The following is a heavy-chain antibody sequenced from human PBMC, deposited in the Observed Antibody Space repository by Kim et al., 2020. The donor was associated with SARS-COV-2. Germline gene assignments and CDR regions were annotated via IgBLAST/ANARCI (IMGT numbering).Heavy chain of an antibody. Sequence: PSLKSRVTISLDTSKNQFSLRLTSVTAADTAVYYCARVISWYTSSWYYFYYWGQGTLVTVSS. J-gene: IGHJ4*02. CDR3: ARVISWYTSSWYYFYY. D-gene: IGHD6-13*01. V-gene: IGHV4-59*01.